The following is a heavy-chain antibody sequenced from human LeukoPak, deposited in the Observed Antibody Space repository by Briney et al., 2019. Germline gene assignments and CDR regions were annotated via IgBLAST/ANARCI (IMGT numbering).Heavy chain of an antibody. J-gene: IGHJ1*01. CDR2: ISSSSSYI. Sequence: GGSLRLSCAASGFTFSSYSMNWVRQAPGKGLEWVSSISSSSSYIYYADSVKGRFTISRDNAKNSLYLQLNSLRAEDTAVYYCATGLCGGDCYVYFQHWGQGTLVTVSS. CDR1: GFTFSSYS. V-gene: IGHV3-21*01. CDR3: ATGLCGGDCYVYFQH. D-gene: IGHD2-21*02.